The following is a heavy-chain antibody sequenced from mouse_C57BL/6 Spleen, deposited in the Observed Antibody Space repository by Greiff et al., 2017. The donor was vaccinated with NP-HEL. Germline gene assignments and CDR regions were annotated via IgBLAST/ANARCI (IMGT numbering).Heavy chain of an antibody. V-gene: IGHV1-66*01. CDR3: ARGTGYGNYWYFDV. Sequence: QVQLKQSGPELVKPGASVKISCKASGYSFTSYYIHWVKQRPGQGLEWIGWIYPGSGNTKYNEKFKGKATLTADTSSSTAYMQLSSLTSEDSAVYYCARGTGYGNYWYFDVWGTGTTVTVSS. CDR1: GYSFTSYY. CDR2: IYPGSGNT. D-gene: IGHD2-1*01. J-gene: IGHJ1*03.